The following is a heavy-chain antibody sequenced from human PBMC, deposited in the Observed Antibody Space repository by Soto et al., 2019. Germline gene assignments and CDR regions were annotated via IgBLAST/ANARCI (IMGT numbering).Heavy chain of an antibody. Sequence: QVQLVESGGGVVQPGRSLRLSCAASGFTFSSYSMNWVRQAPGKGLEWVAIMSYDGSNKFYADSVKGRFTISRDNSENTLYLQLNSLRPEDTAVYYCAKDHSPGVVEDAFDMWGQGTMVTVSS. J-gene: IGHJ3*02. CDR1: GFTFSSYS. V-gene: IGHV3-30-3*01. CDR3: AKDHSPGVVEDAFDM. CDR2: MSYDGSNK. D-gene: IGHD3-3*01.